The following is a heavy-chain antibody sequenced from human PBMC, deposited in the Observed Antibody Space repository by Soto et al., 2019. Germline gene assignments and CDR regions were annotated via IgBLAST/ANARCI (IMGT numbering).Heavy chain of an antibody. J-gene: IGHJ6*02. V-gene: IGHV1-8*01. Sequence: QVQLVQSGAEVKKPGASVKVSCKASGYTFTSYDINWVRQATGQGLEWMGWMNPNSGNTGYAQKFQGRVTMTRNTSISTAYMQLSRLRSEATAVYYCARWPDGYYYYGMDVWGQGTTVTVSS. CDR1: GYTFTSYD. CDR3: ARWPDGYYYYGMDV. CDR2: MNPNSGNT.